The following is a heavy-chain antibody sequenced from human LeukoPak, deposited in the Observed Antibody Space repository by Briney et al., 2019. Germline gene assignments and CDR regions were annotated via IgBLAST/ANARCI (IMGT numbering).Heavy chain of an antibody. CDR2: MDPNSGNA. J-gene: IGHJ4*02. Sequence: ASVKVSCKASGYTFTSYDISWVRQATGQGLEWMGWMDPNSGNAGYAQRFQGRVTMTRNNSISTAYMELTSLRSEDTAVYYCGRPLQRGSWTQRALDYWGQGTLVTVSS. D-gene: IGHD3-10*01. V-gene: IGHV1-8*01. CDR3: GRPLQRGSWTQRALDY. CDR1: GYTFTSYD.